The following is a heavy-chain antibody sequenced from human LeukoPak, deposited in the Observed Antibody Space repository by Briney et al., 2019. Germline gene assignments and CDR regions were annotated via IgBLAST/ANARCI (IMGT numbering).Heavy chain of an antibody. V-gene: IGHV3-64D*06. CDR2: ISINGGNT. Sequence: GGSLRLSCSASGFTFSADAMYWVRQAPGKGLEYVSAISINGGNTYYADSVKGRFTISRDNSKSTLYLQMSSLRADDTAVYYCVKRGGNYYFDYWGQGTLVTVSS. CDR3: VKRGGNYYFDY. D-gene: IGHD4-23*01. CDR1: GFTFSADA. J-gene: IGHJ4*02.